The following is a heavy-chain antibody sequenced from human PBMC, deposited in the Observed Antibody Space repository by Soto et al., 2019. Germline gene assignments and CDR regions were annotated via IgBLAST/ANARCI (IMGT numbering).Heavy chain of an antibody. CDR2: ISGSGGST. D-gene: IGHD2-15*01. J-gene: IGHJ4*02. Sequence: GGSLRLSCAASGFTFSSYAMSWVRQAPGKGLEWVSAISGSGGSTYYADSVKGRFTISRDNSKNTLYLQMNSLRAEDTAVYYCAKEDVVVVATLREYYFDYWGQGTLVTVSS. V-gene: IGHV3-23*01. CDR3: AKEDVVVVATLREYYFDY. CDR1: GFTFSSYA.